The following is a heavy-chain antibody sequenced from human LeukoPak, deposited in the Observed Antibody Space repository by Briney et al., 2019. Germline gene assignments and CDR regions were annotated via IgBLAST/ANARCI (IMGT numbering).Heavy chain of an antibody. Sequence: GESLKISCKGSGYHFTSYWIGGVRQMPGKGLEWMGIIYSPSFQGQVTISADKSISTAYLQWSSLKASDTAMYYCARRASGWYVDYWGQGTLVTVSS. D-gene: IGHD6-19*01. CDR2: IY. V-gene: IGHV5-51*01. J-gene: IGHJ4*02. CDR1: GYHFTSYW. CDR3: ARRASGWYVDY.